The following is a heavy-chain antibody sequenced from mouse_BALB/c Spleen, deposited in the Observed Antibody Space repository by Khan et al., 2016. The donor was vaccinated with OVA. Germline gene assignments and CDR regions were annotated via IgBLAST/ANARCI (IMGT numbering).Heavy chain of an antibody. J-gene: IGHJ4*01. V-gene: IGHV1-77*01. CDR3: ARWGGNYKYYYAVDY. D-gene: IGHD2-1*01. Sequence: QVQLQQSGAELARPGASVKLSCKTSGYTFTDYYINWVKQRTGQGLGWIGEIYPGTGNTYYNEKFKGKATLTADKSSSTVYMQLSSLTSEDSAVYFCARWGGNYKYYYAVDYWGQGTSVTVSS. CDR2: IYPGTGNT. CDR1: GYTFTDYY.